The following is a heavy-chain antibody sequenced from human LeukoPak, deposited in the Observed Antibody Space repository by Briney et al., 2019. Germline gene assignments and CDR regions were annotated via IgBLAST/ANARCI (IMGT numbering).Heavy chain of an antibody. CDR2: INNGGGYT. CDR3: ARDHYGSDSD. CDR1: GFTFGTNG. V-gene: IGHV3-23*01. D-gene: IGHD6-25*01. J-gene: IGHJ4*02. Sequence: GGSLRLACATSGFTFGTNGIGWVRQAPGKGLEWVSTINNGGGYTYYTDSVKGRFAISRDNSNNMLYLQMNSLRAEDTGVYYCARDHYGSDSDWGQGTLVTVSS.